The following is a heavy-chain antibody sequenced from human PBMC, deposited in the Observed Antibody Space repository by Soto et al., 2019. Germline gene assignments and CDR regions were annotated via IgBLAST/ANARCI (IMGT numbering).Heavy chain of an antibody. D-gene: IGHD3-22*01. CDR1: GGYISGSSSY. V-gene: IGHV4-39*01. Sequence: SETLSLTRTVSGGYISGSSSYWGSIRQPPGKGLEWIGSIYYSGSTYYNPSLKSRVTISVDTSKNQFSLKLSSVTAADTAVYYCARQTITMIVVTGGMDVWGQGTTVT. CDR3: ARQTITMIVVTGGMDV. CDR2: IYYSGST. J-gene: IGHJ6*02.